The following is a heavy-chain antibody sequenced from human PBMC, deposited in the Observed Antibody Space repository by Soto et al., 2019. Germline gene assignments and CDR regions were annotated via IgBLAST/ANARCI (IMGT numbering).Heavy chain of an antibody. D-gene: IGHD3-10*01. V-gene: IGHV5-10-1*03. Sequence: DVQLVQSGAEVKKPGESLKISCKASGNSFTDFWINWVRHMPGKGLVWIGRISLRESYVNYSPAFQGHVIISADGALTTAYLQWSSLEAPDTAVFYCATWSRAMIRGWGGDGMDVWGRGTTVTVSS. J-gene: IGHJ6*02. CDR1: GNSFTDFW. CDR2: ISLRESYV. CDR3: ATWSRAMIRGWGGDGMDV.